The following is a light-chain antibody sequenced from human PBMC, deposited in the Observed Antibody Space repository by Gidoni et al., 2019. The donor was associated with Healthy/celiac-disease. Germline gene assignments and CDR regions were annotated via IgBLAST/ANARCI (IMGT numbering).Light chain of an antibody. CDR1: QSVSSY. CDR2: DAS. J-gene: IGKJ4*01. Sequence: ELVLTQSPATLSLSPGERATLSCRASQSVSSYLAWYQQKPGQAPRLLIYDASNRATGIPARFSGSGSGTDFTLTISSLEPEDFAVYYCQQRSNWPPLTFXGXTKVEI. V-gene: IGKV3-11*01. CDR3: QQRSNWPPLT.